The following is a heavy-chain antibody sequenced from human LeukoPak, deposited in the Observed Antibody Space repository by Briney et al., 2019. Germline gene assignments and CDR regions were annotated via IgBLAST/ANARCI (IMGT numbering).Heavy chain of an antibody. CDR3: VRLTAAGRRTDFDY. CDR1: GLTFSSYW. Sequence: PGGSLRLSCAASGLTFSSYWMSWVRQAPGKGLEWVANIKQDGSEKYYVDSVKGRFTISRDNSKNTLYLQMNSLRTEDTAVYYCVRLTAAGRRTDFDYWGQGTLVTVSS. CDR2: IKQDGSEK. V-gene: IGHV3-7*01. D-gene: IGHD6-13*01. J-gene: IGHJ4*02.